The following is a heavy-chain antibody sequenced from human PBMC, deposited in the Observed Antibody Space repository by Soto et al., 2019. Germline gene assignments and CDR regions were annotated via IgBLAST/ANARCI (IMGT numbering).Heavy chain of an antibody. J-gene: IGHJ6*03. CDR2: ISGSGGST. CDR1: GFTFSSYA. CDR3: AGRYCTNGVCYTNYSYYIDV. Sequence: PGGSLRLSCAASGFTFSSYAMSWVRQAPGKGLEWVSAISGSGGSTYYADSVKGRFTISRDNSKNTPYLQMNSLRAEDTAVYYCAGRYCTNGVCYTNYSYYIDVWGKGTTVTVAS. D-gene: IGHD2-8*01. V-gene: IGHV3-23*01.